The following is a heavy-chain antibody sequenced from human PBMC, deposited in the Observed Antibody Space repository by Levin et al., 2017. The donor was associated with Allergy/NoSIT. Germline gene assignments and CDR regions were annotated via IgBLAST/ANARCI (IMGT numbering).Heavy chain of an antibody. CDR2: FTTASRII. CDR3: VRGGDYFDY. J-gene: IGHJ4*02. CDR1: GFTFSAYT. D-gene: IGHD3-10*01. V-gene: IGHV3-48*02. Sequence: SCAASGFTFSAYTMNWVRQAPGKGLEWISFFTTASRIISYADSVKGRFTISRDDAKNSLYLQMSSLRDEDTAVYYCVRGGDYFDYWGQGTLVTVSS.